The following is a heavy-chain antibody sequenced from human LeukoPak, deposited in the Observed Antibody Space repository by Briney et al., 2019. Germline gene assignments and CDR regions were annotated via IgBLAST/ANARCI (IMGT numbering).Heavy chain of an antibody. CDR3: ARFIAVAGTNWFDP. J-gene: IGHJ5*02. D-gene: IGHD6-19*01. Sequence: SETLSLTCAVYGGSFSGYYWSWIRRPPGKGLEWIGYIYYSGSTNYNPSLKSRVTISVDTSKNQFSLKLSSVIAADTAVYYCARFIAVAGTNWFDPWGQGTLVTVSS. CDR2: IYYSGST. V-gene: IGHV4-59*01. CDR1: GGSFSGYY.